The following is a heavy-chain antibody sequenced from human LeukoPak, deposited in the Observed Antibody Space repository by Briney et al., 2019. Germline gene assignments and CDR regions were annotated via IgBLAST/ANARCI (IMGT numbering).Heavy chain of an antibody. CDR1: GGTFSSYA. J-gene: IGHJ4*02. CDR3: AVNYDYGDHGGGY. D-gene: IGHD4-17*01. V-gene: IGHV1-69*04. Sequence: SVKVSCKASGGTFSSYAISWVRQAPGQGLEWMGRIIPIFGIANYAQKFQGRVTITADKSTSTAYMELSSLRSEDTAVYYCAVNYDYGDHGGGYSGQGPLVTVSS. CDR2: IIPIFGIA.